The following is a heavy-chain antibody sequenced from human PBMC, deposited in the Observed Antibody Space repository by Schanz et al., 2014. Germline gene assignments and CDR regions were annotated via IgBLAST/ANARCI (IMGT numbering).Heavy chain of an antibody. J-gene: IGHJ4*02. D-gene: IGHD3-22*01. Sequence: EVQLLESGGGLVQPGGSLRLSCTASGFTFSSYSMNWVRQAPGKGLEWVSYVSRSTPDIYYADSVKGRFTISRDNAKNSLYLQMNSLRAEDTAVYYCARPPHDSSGYYPFDYWGQGTLVTVSS. V-gene: IGHV3-48*04. CDR3: ARPPHDSSGYYPFDY. CDR1: GFTFSSYS. CDR2: VSRSTPDI.